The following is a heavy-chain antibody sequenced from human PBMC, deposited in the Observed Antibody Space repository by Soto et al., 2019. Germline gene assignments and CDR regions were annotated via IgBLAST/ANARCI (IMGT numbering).Heavy chain of an antibody. J-gene: IGHJ4*02. CDR1: GGSVSSGNYF. D-gene: IGHD3-22*01. CDR2: FYYTGSI. Sequence: PSETLSLTCTVSGGSVSSGNYFWSWIRQPPGKGLEWIGYFYYTGSINYNPSLKSRVTISIDASKDQFSLRLSSVTAADTAVYYCARSMFYSDGSNYSPFDYWGQGTLVTFS. CDR3: ARSMFYSDGSNYSPFDY. V-gene: IGHV4-61*01.